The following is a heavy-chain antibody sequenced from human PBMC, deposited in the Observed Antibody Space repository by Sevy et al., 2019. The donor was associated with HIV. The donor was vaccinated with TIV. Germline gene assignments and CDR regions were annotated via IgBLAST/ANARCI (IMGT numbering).Heavy chain of an antibody. V-gene: IGHV4-34*01. CDR3: ARVLADDYIWGSHRPKYYFDF. J-gene: IGHJ4*02. Sequence: SETLSLTCAVYGGSFSAYYWNWIRQPPGKGLEWIGEINHSGSTNYNPSLKSRVTMSVDTSKKQFSLKLSPVTAAVTAVYYCARVLADDYIWGSHRPKYYFDFWGQGTLVTVSS. CDR2: INHSGST. D-gene: IGHD3-16*02. CDR1: GGSFSAYY.